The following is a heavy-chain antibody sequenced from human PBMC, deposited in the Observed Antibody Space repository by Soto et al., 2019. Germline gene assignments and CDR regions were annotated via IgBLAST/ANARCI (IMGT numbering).Heavy chain of an antibody. CDR3: ARDGATTVTTVYYYYGMDV. CDR1: GFTFSSYA. V-gene: IGHV3-30-3*01. J-gene: IGHJ6*02. D-gene: IGHD4-4*01. Sequence: GGSLRLSCAASGFTFSSYAMHWVRQAPGKGLEWVAVISYDGSNKYYADSVKGRFTISRDNSKNTLYLQMNSLRAEDTAVYYCARDGATTVTTVYYYYGMDVWGQGTTVTVSS. CDR2: ISYDGSNK.